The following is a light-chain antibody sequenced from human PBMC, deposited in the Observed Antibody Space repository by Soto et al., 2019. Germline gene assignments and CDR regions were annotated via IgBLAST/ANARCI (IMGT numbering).Light chain of an antibody. Sequence: QSALTQPASLSGSPGQSITISCTGTSSDVGGYNYVSWYQQHPGKGPKLMIYDVSNRPSGVSNRFSGSKSGNTASLTISGLQAEDDADYYCSSYRASSTTNHVFGTGTQLTAL. J-gene: IGLJ1*01. CDR2: DVS. CDR1: SSDVGGYNY. CDR3: SSYRASSTTNHV. V-gene: IGLV2-14*03.